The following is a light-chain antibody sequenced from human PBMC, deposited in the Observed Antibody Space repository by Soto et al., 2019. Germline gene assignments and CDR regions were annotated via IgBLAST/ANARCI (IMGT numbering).Light chain of an antibody. J-gene: IGLJ3*02. Sequence: QSVLTQSPSASGTPGQRVTISCSGSTSNIGSNTVNWFQQLPGTALKLLIYSNSQRPSGIPDRFSGSKSGTSASLAISGLQSEDEADYYCAAWDDSLNGQGWVFGGGTQLTVL. CDR1: TSNIGSNT. CDR3: AAWDDSLNGQGWV. V-gene: IGLV1-44*01. CDR2: SNS.